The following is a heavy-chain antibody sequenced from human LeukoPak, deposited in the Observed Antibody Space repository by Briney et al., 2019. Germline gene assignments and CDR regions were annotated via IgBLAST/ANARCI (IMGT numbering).Heavy chain of an antibody. D-gene: IGHD3-3*01. CDR3: ASRYDFWSGYYAPDY. J-gene: IGHJ4*02. CDR2: ISGSGGST. Sequence: GGSLRLSCAASGFTFSSYAMSWVRQAPGKGLEWVSAISGSGGSTYYADSVKGRFTISRDNSKNTLYLQMNSLRAEDTAVYYCASRYDFWSGYYAPDYWGQGTLVTVSS. CDR1: GFTFSSYA. V-gene: IGHV3-23*01.